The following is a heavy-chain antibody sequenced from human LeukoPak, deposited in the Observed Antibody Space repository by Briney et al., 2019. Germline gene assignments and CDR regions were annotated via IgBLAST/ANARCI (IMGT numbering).Heavy chain of an antibody. CDR3: ARHGGSLGYFDC. V-gene: IGHV4-59*08. D-gene: IGHD1-26*01. Sequence: SETLSLTCSVSGGSISTYYWSWIRQPPGKSLEWIGYNYHSGTTNYNPSLKRRVIISVDMSKNQFSLRLRSATAADTAVYYCARHGGSLGYFDCWGQGALVTVSS. CDR2: NYHSGTT. J-gene: IGHJ4*02. CDR1: GGSISTYY.